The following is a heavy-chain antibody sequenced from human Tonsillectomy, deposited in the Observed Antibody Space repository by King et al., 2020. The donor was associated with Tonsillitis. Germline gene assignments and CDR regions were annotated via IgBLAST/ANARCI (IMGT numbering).Heavy chain of an antibody. CDR2: INHSGSN. J-gene: IGHJ4*02. CDR1: GGSFSGYY. CDR3: AREIGFGELAMDY. V-gene: IGHV4-34*01. D-gene: IGHD3-10*01. Sequence: VQLQQWGAGLLKPSETLSLTCAVYGGSFSGYYWSWIRQPPGKWLEWIGEINHSGSNNYNPSLKSRVTISVDTSKNQFSLKLSLATAADTAVYYCAREIGFGELAMDYWGQGTLVTVSS.